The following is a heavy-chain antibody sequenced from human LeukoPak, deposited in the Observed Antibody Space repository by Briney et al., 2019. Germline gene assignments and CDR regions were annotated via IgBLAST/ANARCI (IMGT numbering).Heavy chain of an antibody. CDR1: GFPFSTYS. CDR2: ISASSSTI. J-gene: IGHJ4*02. V-gene: IGHV3-48*02. CDR3: ARDRYFNFDY. D-gene: IGHD2/OR15-2a*01. Sequence: GGSLRLSCAASGFPFSTYSMNWVRQAPGKGLEWVSYISASSSTIYFADSVKGRFTISRGNAKNSLYLQMNSLRDEDTAVYYCARDRYFNFDYWGQGTLVTVSS.